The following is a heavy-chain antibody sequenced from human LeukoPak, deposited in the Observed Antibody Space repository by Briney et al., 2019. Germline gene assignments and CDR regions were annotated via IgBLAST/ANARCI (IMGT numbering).Heavy chain of an antibody. CDR1: GYTFTGYY. CDR3: ARAYYYDSSGYSLYPLESFDY. D-gene: IGHD3-22*01. Sequence: ASVKVSCKASGYTFTGYYMHWVRQAPGQGLEWMGWINPNSGGTNYAQKFQGRVTMTRDTSTSTAYMELSRLRSDDTAVYYCARAYYYDSSGYSLYPLESFDYWGQGTLVTVSS. J-gene: IGHJ4*02. V-gene: IGHV1-2*02. CDR2: INPNSGGT.